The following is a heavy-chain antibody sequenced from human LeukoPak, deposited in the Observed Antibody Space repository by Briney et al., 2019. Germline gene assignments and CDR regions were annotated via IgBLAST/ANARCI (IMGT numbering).Heavy chain of an antibody. Sequence: GGSLRLSCAASGFTFSSYTMSWVRQAPEKGLQWVSAIDGSGVTTFYADSVRGRFTTSRDNFKKTLYLQMNSLRAEDTAIYYCVRRVAEHSNMWYLEIWGQGTLVTVSS. CDR2: IDGSGVTT. CDR1: GFTFSSYT. V-gene: IGHV3-23*01. J-gene: IGHJ3*02. D-gene: IGHD6-13*01. CDR3: VRRVAEHSNMWYLEI.